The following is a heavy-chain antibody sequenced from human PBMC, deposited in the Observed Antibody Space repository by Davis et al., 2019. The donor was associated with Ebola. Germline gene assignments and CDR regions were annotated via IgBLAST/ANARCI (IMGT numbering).Heavy chain of an antibody. V-gene: IGHV3-48*02. J-gene: IGHJ6*02. D-gene: IGHD4-17*01. CDR1: KFSFNVRG. Sequence: PGGSLRLSCAASKFSFNVRGMYWFRQSPGKSLEWLSYIGASNEGINYAGSVKDRFTVSRDNAKDSLYLDMNSLRDEDTAVYYCARRIIGDSRGGVDVWGQGTTVSVSS. CDR3: ARRIIGDSRGGVDV. CDR2: IGASNEGI.